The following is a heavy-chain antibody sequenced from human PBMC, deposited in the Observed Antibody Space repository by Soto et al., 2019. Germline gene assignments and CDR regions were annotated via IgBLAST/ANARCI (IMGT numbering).Heavy chain of an antibody. CDR3: ARGLTMGQLPSHLDH. J-gene: IGHJ5*02. CDR1: GGSVSNDNFY. CDR2: VHSSGIT. D-gene: IGHD3-16*01. V-gene: IGHV4-61*01. Sequence: SETLSLTCTVSGGSVSNDNFYWSWIRQPPGKGLEWIGYVHSSGITNYNPSLKRRVTISVDTSRNQFSLRLSSVTAADTAVYYCARGLTMGQLPSHLDHWGQGTLVTVSS.